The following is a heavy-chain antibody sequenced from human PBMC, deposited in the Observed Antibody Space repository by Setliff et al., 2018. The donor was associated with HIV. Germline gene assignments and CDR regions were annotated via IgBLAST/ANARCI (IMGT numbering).Heavy chain of an antibody. D-gene: IGHD3-3*01. CDR1: GFTFSDAW. CDR2: IKSKTDGGTT. CDR3: TTRAVPSRWGELQFLERYYYSMDV. J-gene: IGHJ6*03. V-gene: IGHV3-15*01. Sequence: PGGSLRLSCAASGFTFSDAWMSWVRQGPGKGLEWIGRIKSKTDGGTTDYAAPVKGRFTISRDDSKNTLYLQMNSLKIEDTAVYYCTTRAVPSRWGELQFLERYYYSMDVWGKGTTVTVSS.